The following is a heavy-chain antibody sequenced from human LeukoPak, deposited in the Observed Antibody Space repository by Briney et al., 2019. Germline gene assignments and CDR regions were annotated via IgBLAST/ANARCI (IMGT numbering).Heavy chain of an antibody. J-gene: IGHJ3*02. CDR2: INPNSGGT. CDR1: GYTFSNYY. D-gene: IGHD1-7*01. Sequence: ASVKVSCKSSGYTFSNYYMHWVRQAPGQGLEWMGCINPNSGGTNYAQKFQGRVTMTRDTSINTAYMELSRLRSDDTAVYYYARDRRLSGTNDRTAFDIWGQGTMVTVSS. V-gene: IGHV1-2*02. CDR3: ARDRRLSGTNDRTAFDI.